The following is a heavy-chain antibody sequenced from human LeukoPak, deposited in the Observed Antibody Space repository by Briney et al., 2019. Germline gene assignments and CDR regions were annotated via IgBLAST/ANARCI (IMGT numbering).Heavy chain of an antibody. V-gene: IGHV3-15*01. Sequence: PGGSLRISCAASGFTFSNAWMSWVRPAPGKGLEWVGRIKSKTDGGTTDYAAPVKGRFTISRDDSKNTLYLQMNSLKTEDTAVYYCTTEVTYYYGSGSYDAFDIWGQGTMVTVSS. D-gene: IGHD3-10*01. CDR2: IKSKTDGGTT. J-gene: IGHJ3*02. CDR3: TTEVTYYYGSGSYDAFDI. CDR1: GFTFSNAW.